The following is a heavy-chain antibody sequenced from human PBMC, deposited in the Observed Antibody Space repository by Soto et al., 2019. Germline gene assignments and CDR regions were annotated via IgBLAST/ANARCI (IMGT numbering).Heavy chain of an antibody. D-gene: IGHD2-15*01. CDR1: GFTFSSYW. CDR2: IKQDGSEK. J-gene: IGHJ6*02. V-gene: IGHV3-7*01. Sequence: GGSLRLSCAASGFTFSSYWMSWVRQAPGKGLEWVANIKQDGSEKYYVDSVKGRFTISRDNAKNSLYLQMNSLRAEDTAVYYCARADGAVVVLYYYYGMDVWGQGTTVTVSS. CDR3: ARADGAVVVLYYYYGMDV.